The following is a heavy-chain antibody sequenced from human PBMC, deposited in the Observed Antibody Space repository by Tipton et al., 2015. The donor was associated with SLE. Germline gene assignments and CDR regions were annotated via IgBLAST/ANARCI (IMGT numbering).Heavy chain of an antibody. Sequence: SLRLSCAASGFTFSSYAMHWVRQAPSKGLEWVAVISYDGSNKYYADSVKGRFTISRDNSKNTLYLQMNSLRAEDTAVYYCARDSSGYSIFFDYWGQGTLVTVSS. J-gene: IGHJ4*02. V-gene: IGHV3-30-3*01. CDR2: ISYDGSNK. CDR1: GFTFSSYA. D-gene: IGHD3-22*01. CDR3: ARDSSGYSIFFDY.